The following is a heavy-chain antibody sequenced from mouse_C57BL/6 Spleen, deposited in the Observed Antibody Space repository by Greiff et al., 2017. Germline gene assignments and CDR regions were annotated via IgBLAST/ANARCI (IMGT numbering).Heavy chain of an antibody. CDR2: IRNKANGYTT. V-gene: IGHV7-3*01. Sequence: EVKLMESGGGLVQPGGSLSLSCAASGFTFTDYYMSWVRQPPGKALEWLGFIRNKANGYTTEYSASVKGRFTISRDNSQSILYRQMNALRAEVSATYYCARYKRGVLREDYYAMDYWGQGTSVTVSS. CDR3: ARYKRGVLREDYYAMDY. CDR1: GFTFTDYY. J-gene: IGHJ4*01. D-gene: IGHD1-1*01.